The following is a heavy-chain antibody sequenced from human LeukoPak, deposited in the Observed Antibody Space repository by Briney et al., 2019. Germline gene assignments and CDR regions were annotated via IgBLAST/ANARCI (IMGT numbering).Heavy chain of an antibody. D-gene: IGHD2-8*01. Sequence: SETLSLTCTVSGGSISSYYWSWIRQPPGKGLDWMGYIYYSGSTNYNPSLKSRVTISVDTSKNQFSLKLSSVTAADTAVYYCAREAPCTNAVCYTTIGPVFDYWGQGTRVTISS. J-gene: IGHJ4*02. V-gene: IGHV4-59*01. CDR1: GGSISSYY. CDR2: IYYSGST. CDR3: AREAPCTNAVCYTTIGPVFDY.